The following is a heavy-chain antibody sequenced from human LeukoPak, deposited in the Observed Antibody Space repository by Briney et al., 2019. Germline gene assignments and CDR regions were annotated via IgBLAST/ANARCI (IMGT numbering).Heavy chain of an antibody. CDR3: AKYTSGTSYRGLDQ. CDR2: IIGSAVNT. J-gene: IGHJ4*02. D-gene: IGHD3-10*01. Sequence: GGSLRLSCGASGLIVSSYGMSWVRQAPGKGLEWVSTIIGSAVNTYYADSVKGRFTISRDDSKNTVYLQMNSLRAEDTAVYSCAKYTSGTSYRGLDQWGQGTLVTVSS. CDR1: GLIVSSYG. V-gene: IGHV3-23*01.